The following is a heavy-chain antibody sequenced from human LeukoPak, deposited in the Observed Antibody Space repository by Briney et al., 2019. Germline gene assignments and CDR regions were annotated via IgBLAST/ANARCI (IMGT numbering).Heavy chain of an antibody. V-gene: IGHV3-30*18. CDR3: AKSRWPTVTSYYFDY. Sequence: PGGSLRLSCAASGFTFSSYGMHWVRQAAGKGLEWGAVISYDGSNKYYADSVKGRLTISRENSKNTLYLQMNSLRAEDTAVYYCAKSRWPTVTSYYFDYWGQGTLVTVSS. J-gene: IGHJ4*02. CDR2: ISYDGSNK. D-gene: IGHD4-17*01. CDR1: GFTFSSYG.